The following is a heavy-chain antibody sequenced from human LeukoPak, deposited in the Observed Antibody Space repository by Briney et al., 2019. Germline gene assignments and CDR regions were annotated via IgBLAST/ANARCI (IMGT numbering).Heavy chain of an antibody. CDR1: GYSFNSYW. D-gene: IGHD2-2*01. CDR3: ARKYCRSSSCYVAFDC. CDR2: IYPGDSDT. Sequence: GESLKISCKGSGYSFNSYWIGWVRQMPGKGLEWMGIIYPGDSDTRYSPSFQGQVTISADKSIDTAYLQWSSLKASDTAMYYCARKYCRSSSCYVAFDCWGQGTLVTVSS. J-gene: IGHJ4*02. V-gene: IGHV5-51*01.